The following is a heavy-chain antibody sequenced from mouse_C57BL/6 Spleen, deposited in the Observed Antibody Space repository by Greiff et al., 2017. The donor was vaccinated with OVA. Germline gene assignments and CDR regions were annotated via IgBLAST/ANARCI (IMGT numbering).Heavy chain of an antibody. J-gene: IGHJ1*03. D-gene: IGHD1-1*01. CDR1: GYSFTDYN. CDR3: ARSGLYYGSSYGYFDV. Sequence: VQLQQSGPELVKPGASVKISCTASGYSFTDYNMNWVQQSHGKSLEWIGVINPDYGTISYNQKFKGKATLTVDQSSSTAYMQLNSLTSEDTAVYYCARSGLYYGSSYGYFDVWGKGTTVTVSS. V-gene: IGHV1-39*01. CDR2: INPDYGTI.